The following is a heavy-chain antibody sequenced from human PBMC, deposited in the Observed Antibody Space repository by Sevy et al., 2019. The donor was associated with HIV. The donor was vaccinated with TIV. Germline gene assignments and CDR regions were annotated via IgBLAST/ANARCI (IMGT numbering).Heavy chain of an antibody. V-gene: IGHV3-23*01. CDR2: ISGSGSST. CDR3: AKVIGGQWLVRGYFDY. CDR1: GFTFSSYA. Sequence: GGSLRLSCAASGFTFSSYAMSWVRQAPGKGLEWVSAISGSGSSTYYADSVKGRFTISRDNSKNTLYLQMNSLRADDTAVYYCAKVIGGQWLVRGYFDYWCQGTLVTVSS. J-gene: IGHJ4*02. D-gene: IGHD6-19*01.